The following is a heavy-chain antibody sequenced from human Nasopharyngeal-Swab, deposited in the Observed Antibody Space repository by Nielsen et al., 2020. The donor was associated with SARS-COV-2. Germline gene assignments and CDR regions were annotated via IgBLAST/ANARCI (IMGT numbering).Heavy chain of an antibody. Sequence: SVKVSYKASGYTFTSYDINWVRQAPGQGLEWMGRIIPILGIANYAQKFQGRVTITADKSTSTAYMELSSLRSEDTAVYYCARDIRDGLWYYGMDVWGQGTTVTVSS. V-gene: IGHV1-69*04. CDR1: GYTFTSYD. J-gene: IGHJ6*02. CDR3: ARDIRDGLWYYGMDV. CDR2: IIPILGIA.